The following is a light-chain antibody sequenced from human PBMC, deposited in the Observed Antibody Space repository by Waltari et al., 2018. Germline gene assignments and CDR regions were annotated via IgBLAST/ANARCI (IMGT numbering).Light chain of an antibody. CDR1: QSVSSSY. V-gene: IGKV3-20*01. CDR3: QQYGSSLPMYT. J-gene: IGKJ2*01. Sequence: EIVLTQSPGTLSLSPGERATLSCRASQSVSSSYLAWYQQKPGQAPRLLLYGASRRATGIPDRFSGSGSGTDFTLTISRLEPEDFAVYYCQQYGSSLPMYTFGQGTKLEIK. CDR2: GAS.